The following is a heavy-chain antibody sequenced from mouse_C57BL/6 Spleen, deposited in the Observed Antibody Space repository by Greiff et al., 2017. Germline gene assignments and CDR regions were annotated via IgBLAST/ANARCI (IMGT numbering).Heavy chain of an antibody. D-gene: IGHD2-14*01. CDR1: GYTFTDYY. Sequence: VQLQQSGPELVKPGASVKISCKASGYTFTDYYMNWVKQSHGKSLEWIGDINPNNGGTSYNQKFKGKATLTVDKSSSTAYMEIRSLTSEDSAVYYCARYRGYAMDYWGQGTSVTVSS. CDR3: ARYRGYAMDY. CDR2: INPNNGGT. J-gene: IGHJ4*01. V-gene: IGHV1-26*01.